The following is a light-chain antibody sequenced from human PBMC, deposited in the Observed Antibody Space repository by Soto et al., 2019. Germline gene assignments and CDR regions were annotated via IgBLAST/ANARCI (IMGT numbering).Light chain of an antibody. CDR3: RSCTSSNTFV. CDR2: DVS. V-gene: IGLV2-14*03. J-gene: IGLJ1*01. Sequence: QSAPTQPASVSGSPGQSITISCTGTSSDVGSHNCSSWYQQHPGKAPKLLIYDVSNRPSGVSHRFSGSNSGNTAPLTISRLQAEDEDDYYGRSCTSSNTFVFGTGTKVTVL. CDR1: SSDVGSHNC.